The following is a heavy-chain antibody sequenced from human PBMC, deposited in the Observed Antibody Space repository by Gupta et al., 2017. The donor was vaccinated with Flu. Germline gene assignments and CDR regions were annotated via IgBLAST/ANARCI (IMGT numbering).Heavy chain of an antibody. Sequence: EVQLVESGGGLVQPGGSLRLSCAASGLSFSSYAMHWVRQAPGKGLEYVSAISTNGGSTYYANSVKGRFTISRDNSKNTLYLQMGNLRTEDMAVYYCAGSIAVAGTGYYFDYWGQGTLVTVSS. CDR3: AGSIAVAGTGYYFDY. D-gene: IGHD6-19*01. V-gene: IGHV3-64*01. J-gene: IGHJ4*02. CDR2: ISTNGGST. CDR1: GLSFSSYA.